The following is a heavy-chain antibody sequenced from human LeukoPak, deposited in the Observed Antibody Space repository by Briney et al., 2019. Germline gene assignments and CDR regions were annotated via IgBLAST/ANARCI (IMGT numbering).Heavy chain of an antibody. CDR3: ARGNYGLDY. CDR2: INGDGSTT. J-gene: IGHJ4*02. Sequence: PGGSLRLSCAASGFTSSSYWMYWVRQAPGKGLVWVSRINGDGSTTKYADSVKGRFTISKDNAKNTLYLQMNSLRTEDTAAYYCARGNYGLDYWGQGTLVTVSS. V-gene: IGHV3-74*03. D-gene: IGHD3-10*01. CDR1: GFTSSSYW.